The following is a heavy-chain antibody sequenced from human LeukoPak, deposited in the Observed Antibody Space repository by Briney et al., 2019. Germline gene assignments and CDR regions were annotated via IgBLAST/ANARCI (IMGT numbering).Heavy chain of an antibody. J-gene: IGHJ6*02. Sequence: GGSLRLSYAASGFTFSDYYMSWIRQAPGKGLEWVSYISSSGSTIYYADSVKGRFTISRDNAKNSLYLQMNSLRAEDTAVYYCAGLGNIVVVPAAGMDVWGQGTTVTVSS. V-gene: IGHV3-11*01. CDR2: ISSSGSTI. D-gene: IGHD2-2*01. CDR1: GFTFSDYY. CDR3: AGLGNIVVVPAAGMDV.